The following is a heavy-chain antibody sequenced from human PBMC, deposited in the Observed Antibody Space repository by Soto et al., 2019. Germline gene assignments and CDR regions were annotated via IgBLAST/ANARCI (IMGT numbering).Heavy chain of an antibody. V-gene: IGHV3-48*01. Sequence: EVQLVESGGGLVQPGGSLRLSCAASGFTFSSYSMNWVRQAPGKGLEWVSCISSSSSTIYYADSVNGRFTSSRDNAKNSLYLQMNSLRAEDTAVYYCARDRDGYKYFDYWGQGTLVTVSS. CDR2: ISSSSSTI. CDR1: GFTFSSYS. D-gene: IGHD5-12*01. CDR3: ARDRDGYKYFDY. J-gene: IGHJ4*02.